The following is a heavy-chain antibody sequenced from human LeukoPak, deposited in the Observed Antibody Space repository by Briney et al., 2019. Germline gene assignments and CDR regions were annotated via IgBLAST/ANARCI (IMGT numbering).Heavy chain of an antibody. D-gene: IGHD5-18*01. Sequence: SQTLSLTCAISGDSVSSHSAAWNWIRQSPSRGLEWLGRTYYRSKWYDHYAVSVKGRVTVNPDTSKNQFSLQLSSVTPEDTAVYYCARGYGYGFDYWGQGTLVTVSS. J-gene: IGHJ4*02. CDR1: GDSVSSHSAA. CDR3: ARGYGYGFDY. CDR2: TYYRSKWYD. V-gene: IGHV6-1*01.